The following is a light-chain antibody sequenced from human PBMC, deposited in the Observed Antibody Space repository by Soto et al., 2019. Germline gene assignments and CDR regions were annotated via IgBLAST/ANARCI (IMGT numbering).Light chain of an antibody. CDR3: QVWGSNADPYVV. V-gene: IGLV3-21*04. CDR2: NDG. J-gene: IGLJ2*01. Sequence: SYELTQQPSVSLAPGETAKITCGGNNIGGKSVHWYQWKPGQAPTLLIYNDGDRPSGIPERFSGSNSGNMATLTVSRVEAGDEADYYCQVWGSNADPYVVFGGGTQLTVL. CDR1: NIGGKS.